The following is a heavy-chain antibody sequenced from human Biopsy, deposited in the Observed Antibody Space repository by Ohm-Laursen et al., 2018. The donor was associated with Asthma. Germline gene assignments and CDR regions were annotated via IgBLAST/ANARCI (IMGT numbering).Heavy chain of an antibody. CDR2: IYYSGTT. CDR3: VRGSSSWHHGPFHYYYGLDV. CDR1: SGSGGYMRSGNYY. D-gene: IGHD6-13*01. Sequence: TLSLTCSLSSGSGGYMRSGNYYWGWIRQPPGKGLEWIGSIYYSGTTYYNPPLGSRVPVSAARSKNPFSQKPTSVTAADTAVYYCVRGSSSWHHGPFHYYYGLDVWGQGTTATVSS. J-gene: IGHJ6*02. V-gene: IGHV4-39*01.